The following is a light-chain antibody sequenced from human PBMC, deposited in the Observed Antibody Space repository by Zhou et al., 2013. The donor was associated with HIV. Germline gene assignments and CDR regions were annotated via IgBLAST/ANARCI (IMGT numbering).Light chain of an antibody. CDR3: QQYGSSRGT. CDR1: QSVSSNS. CDR2: GAS. V-gene: IGKV3-20*01. Sequence: EIVLTQSPGTLSLSAGERATLSCRASQSVSSNSLAWYQQKPGQAPRLLIWGASRRATGIPDRFSGSGSGTDFTLTISRLEPEDFAVYYCQQYGSSRGTFGQGTRLEIK. J-gene: IGKJ5*01.